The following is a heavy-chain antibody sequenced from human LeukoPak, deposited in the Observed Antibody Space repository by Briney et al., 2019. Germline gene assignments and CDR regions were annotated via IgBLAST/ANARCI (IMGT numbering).Heavy chain of an antibody. D-gene: IGHD2-21*02. Sequence: GGSLRLSCAASGFTFSSYAMHWVRQAPGKGLEWVAVISYDGSNKYYADSVKGRLTISRDNSKNTLYLQMNSLRAEDTAVYYCARGYCGGDCYGDWGQGTLVTVSS. J-gene: IGHJ1*01. CDR1: GFTFSSYA. CDR2: ISYDGSNK. V-gene: IGHV3-30-3*01. CDR3: ARGYCGGDCYGD.